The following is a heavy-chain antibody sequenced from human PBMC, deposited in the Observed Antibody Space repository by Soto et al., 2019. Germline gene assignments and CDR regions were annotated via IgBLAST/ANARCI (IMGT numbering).Heavy chain of an antibody. CDR3: ARDRVAAAENWFDP. V-gene: IGHV3-11*06. J-gene: IGHJ5*02. Sequence: PGGSLILSCAASGFSFGAFYRTSVRPARGKGLEWVSYISSSSSYTNYADSVEGRFTISRDNAKTSLYRHMNSLRAEDTAVYNCARDRVAAAENWFDPWWQGTLV. D-gene: IGHD6-13*01. CDR2: ISSSSSYT. CDR1: GFSFGAFY.